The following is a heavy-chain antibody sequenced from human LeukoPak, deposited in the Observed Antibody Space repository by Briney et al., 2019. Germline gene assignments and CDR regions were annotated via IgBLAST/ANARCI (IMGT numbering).Heavy chain of an antibody. CDR2: ISASGGTT. J-gene: IGHJ4*02. CDR1: GFTFSTYA. V-gene: IGHV3-23*01. D-gene: IGHD5-12*01. CDR3: AKDHELVATSVDY. Sequence: GGSLRLSCAASGFTFSTYAMSWVRQAPGKGLEWVSGISASGGTTYYADSVKGRFTISRDNSKNTLYLQMNSLRAEDTAVYYCAKDHELVATSVDYWGQGTLVTVSS.